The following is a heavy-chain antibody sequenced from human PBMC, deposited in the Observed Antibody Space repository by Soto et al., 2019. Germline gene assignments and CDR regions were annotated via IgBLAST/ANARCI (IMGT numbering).Heavy chain of an antibody. CDR3: VRGGDTMVRGVIIFYYYGMDV. Sequence: PSETPSLTCAVSGYSISSGYYWGWTRQSPGKGLEWIGSIYHRGSTYYNPSLKSRVTISLDTSENQFSLRLTSVTAADTAVYYCVRGGDTMVRGVIIFYYYGMDVWGQGTTVTVSS. CDR2: IYHRGST. D-gene: IGHD3-10*01. CDR1: GYSISSGYY. V-gene: IGHV4-38-2*01. J-gene: IGHJ6*02.